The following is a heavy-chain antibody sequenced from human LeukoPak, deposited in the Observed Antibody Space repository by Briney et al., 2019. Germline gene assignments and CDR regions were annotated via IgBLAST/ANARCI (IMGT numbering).Heavy chain of an antibody. CDR3: ARENTENYYYYYMDV. J-gene: IGHJ6*03. CDR2: ISSSSSTI. CDR1: GFTFSSYS. D-gene: IGHD2-2*02. Sequence: GGSLRLSCAASGFTFSSYSMNWVRQAPGKGLEWVSYISSSSSTIYYADSVKGRFTISRDNAKNSLYLQMNSLRAEDTAVYYCARENTENYYYYYMDVWGKGTTVTVSS. V-gene: IGHV3-48*04.